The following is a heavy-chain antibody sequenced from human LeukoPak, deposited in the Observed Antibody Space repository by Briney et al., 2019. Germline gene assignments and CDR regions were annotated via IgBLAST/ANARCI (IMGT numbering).Heavy chain of an antibody. CDR2: IYYSGST. Sequence: SETLSLTCAVYGGSFSGYYWSWIRQPPGKGLEWIGSIYYSGSTYYNPSLKSRVTISVDTSKNQFSLKLSSVTAADTAVYYCARREVYYYYMDVWGKGTTVTVSS. CDR1: GGSFSGYY. CDR3: ARREVYYYYMDV. V-gene: IGHV4-34*01. J-gene: IGHJ6*03.